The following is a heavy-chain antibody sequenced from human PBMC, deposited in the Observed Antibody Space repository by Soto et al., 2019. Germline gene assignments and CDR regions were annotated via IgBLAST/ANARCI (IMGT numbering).Heavy chain of an antibody. V-gene: IGHV4-39*01. CDR1: GGSISSSSYY. D-gene: IGHD6-6*01. CDR2: IYYSGST. Sequence: QLQLQESGPGLVKPSETLSLTCTVSGGSISSSSYYWGWIRQPPGKGLEWIGSIYYSGSTYYNPSLKSRVTISVDTSKNQFSLKLSSVTAADTAVYYCARQYLTARYFLDYWGQGTLVTVSS. J-gene: IGHJ4*02. CDR3: ARQYLTARYFLDY.